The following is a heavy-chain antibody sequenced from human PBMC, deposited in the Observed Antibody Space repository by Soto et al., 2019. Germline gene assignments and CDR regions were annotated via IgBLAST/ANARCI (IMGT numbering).Heavy chain of an antibody. CDR3: ARGIRGTYYFDS. J-gene: IGHJ4*02. CDR2: LYHSGDI. Sequence: SETLSLTCTVSRGSINSHYWSWIRQPPGRGLEWIGYLYHSGDINYNPSLKSRVTISVDTSKNQFSLKLNSVTAADTAVYYCARGIRGTYYFDSWGQGALVPVSS. CDR1: RGSINSHY. D-gene: IGHD3-16*01. V-gene: IGHV4-59*11.